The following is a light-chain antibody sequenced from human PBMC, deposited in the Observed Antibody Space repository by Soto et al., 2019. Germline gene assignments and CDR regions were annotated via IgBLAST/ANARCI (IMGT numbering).Light chain of an antibody. CDR2: ASS. CDR1: SSDVGSYNY. J-gene: IGLJ1*01. Sequence: QSSLTQPASVSGSPGQSITISCTGTSSDVGSYNYVAWYQHHPGKSPRLMIYASSNRPSGVSHRFAGSRSGNTASLTISGLRAEDEADYYCSPYTSGSXLYVLGTGTKVXV. CDR3: SPYTSGSXLYV. V-gene: IGLV2-14*01.